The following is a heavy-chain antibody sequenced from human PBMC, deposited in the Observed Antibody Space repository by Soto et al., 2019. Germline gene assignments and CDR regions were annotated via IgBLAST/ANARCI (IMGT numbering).Heavy chain of an antibody. Sequence: SETLSLTCAVSSGSISNSNWWSWLRQPPGKGLEWIGEIYHSGSTNYNPSLKSRVTISVDKSNNQFSLKLSSVTAADTAVYYCARGALGAGFLEWLLYNWFDPWGQGTLVTVSS. D-gene: IGHD3-3*01. CDR3: ARGALGAGFLEWLLYNWFDP. J-gene: IGHJ5*02. CDR2: IYHSGST. CDR1: SGSISNSNW. V-gene: IGHV4-4*02.